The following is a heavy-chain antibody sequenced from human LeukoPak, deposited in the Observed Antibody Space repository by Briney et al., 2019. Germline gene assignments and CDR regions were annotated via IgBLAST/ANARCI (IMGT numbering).Heavy chain of an antibody. CDR1: GYTFTGYY. V-gene: IGHV1-2*02. D-gene: IGHD2-2*01. Sequence: ASVKVSCKASGYTFTGYYMHWVRQAPGQGLEWMGWINPNSGGTNYAQKFQGRVTMTRDTSISTAYMELSRLRSDDTAVYYCARGGTYCSSTSCYDDWLDPWGQGTLVTVSS. CDR3: ARGGTYCSSTSCYDDWLDP. CDR2: INPNSGGT. J-gene: IGHJ5*02.